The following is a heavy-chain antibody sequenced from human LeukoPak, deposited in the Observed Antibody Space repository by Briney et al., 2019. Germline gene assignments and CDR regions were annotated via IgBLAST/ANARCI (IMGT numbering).Heavy chain of an antibody. CDR1: GFTFSRYA. J-gene: IGHJ3*02. Sequence: GGSLRLSCGASGFTFSRYAMHWVRQAPGKGLEWVAVIWSDGGNPYSADSVKGRFTISRDNSKNTVFLQMNSLRAEDTAVYHCAKNRIAAGIGAFDIWGQGTMVTVSS. D-gene: IGHD6-13*01. CDR3: AKNRIAAGIGAFDI. CDR2: IWSDGGNP. V-gene: IGHV3-30*02.